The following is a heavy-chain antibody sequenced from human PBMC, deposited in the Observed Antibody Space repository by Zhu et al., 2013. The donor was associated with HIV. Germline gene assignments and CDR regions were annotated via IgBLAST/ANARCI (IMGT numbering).Heavy chain of an antibody. CDR3: ARRSWNAGGFFDY. Sequence: QVQLQESGPGLVKPSETLSLTCTVSGYSISSGYYWGWIRQPPGKGLEWIGSIYHSGSTYYNPSLKSRVTISVDTSKNQFSLKLSSVTAADTAVYYCARRSWNAGGFFDYWGQGTLVTVSS. V-gene: IGHV4-38-2*02. D-gene: IGHD1-1*01. CDR2: IYHSGST. CDR1: GYSISSGYY. J-gene: IGHJ4*02.